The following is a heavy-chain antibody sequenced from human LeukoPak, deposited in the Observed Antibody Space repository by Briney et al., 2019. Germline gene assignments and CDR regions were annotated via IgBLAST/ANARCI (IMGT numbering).Heavy chain of an antibody. CDR3: ARDTARAQWSPGWFDP. V-gene: IGHV4-39*07. D-gene: IGHD2-15*01. CDR1: GGSISSSSYY. CDR2: IYYSGST. J-gene: IGHJ5*02. Sequence: SETLSLTCTVSGGSISSSSYYWGWIRQPPGKGLEWIGSIYYSGSTYYNPSLKSRVTISVDTSKNQFSLKLSSVTAADTAVYYCARDTARAQWSPGWFDPWGQGTLVTVSS.